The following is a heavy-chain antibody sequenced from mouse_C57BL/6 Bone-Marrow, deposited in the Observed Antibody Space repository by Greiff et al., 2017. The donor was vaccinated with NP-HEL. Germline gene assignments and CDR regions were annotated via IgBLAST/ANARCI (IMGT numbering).Heavy chain of an antibody. D-gene: IGHD1-1*01. CDR2: IDPSDSYT. V-gene: IGHV1-50*01. CDR3: ARTRNYYGSSSY. CDR1: GYTFTSYW. Sequence: QVQLQQPGAELVKPGASVKLSCKASGYTFTSYWMQWVKQRPGQGLEWIGEIDPSDSYTNYNQKFKGKATLTADPSSSTAYMQLSSLTSEDSAVYYCARTRNYYGSSSYWGQGTTLTVSS. J-gene: IGHJ2*01.